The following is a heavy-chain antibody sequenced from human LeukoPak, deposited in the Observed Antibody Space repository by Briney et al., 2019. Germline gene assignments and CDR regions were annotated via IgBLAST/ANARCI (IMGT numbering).Heavy chain of an antibody. CDR3: VINWNCDY. CDR2: ISHSGSDT. V-gene: IGHV3-23*01. CDR1: GFTVSSNY. D-gene: IGHD1-20*01. Sequence: PGGSLRLSCAASGFTVSSNYMSWVRQAPGKGLEWVSSISHSGSDTYYADSVKGRFTTSRDNSKNTLYLQMNSLRAEDTVVYYCVINWNCDYWGQGTLVTVSS. J-gene: IGHJ4*02.